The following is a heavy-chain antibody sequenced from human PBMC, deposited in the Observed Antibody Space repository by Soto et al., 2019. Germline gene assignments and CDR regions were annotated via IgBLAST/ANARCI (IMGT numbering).Heavy chain of an antibody. V-gene: IGHV3-30-3*01. CDR3: ARGPSSLTRFDY. Sequence: GGSLRLSCAASGFTFSSYAMHWVRQAPGKGLEWVAVISYDGSDKYYADSVKGRFTISRDNSKTTLYLQMNSLRAEDTAVYYCARGPSSLTRFDYWGQGTLVTVSS. CDR1: GFTFSSYA. J-gene: IGHJ4*02. D-gene: IGHD2-2*01. CDR2: ISYDGSDK.